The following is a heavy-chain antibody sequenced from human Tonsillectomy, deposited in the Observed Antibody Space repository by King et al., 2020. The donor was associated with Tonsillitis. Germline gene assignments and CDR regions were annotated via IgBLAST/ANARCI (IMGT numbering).Heavy chain of an antibody. V-gene: IGHV3-15*01. J-gene: IGHJ4*02. Sequence: VQLVESGGGLVKPGGSLRLSCAGPGFTFSNAWMSWVRQAPGKGLEWVGRIKSKTDGGTTDYAAPVKGRFTISRDDSKNTLSLQMNSLKTEDTAVYYCTTELERRDDYWGQGTLLTVSS. CDR2: IKSKTDGGTT. CDR3: TTELERRDDY. D-gene: IGHD1-1*01. CDR1: GFTFSNAW.